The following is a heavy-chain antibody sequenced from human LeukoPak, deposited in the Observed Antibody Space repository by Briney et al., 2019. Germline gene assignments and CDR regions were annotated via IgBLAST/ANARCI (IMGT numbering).Heavy chain of an antibody. CDR1: GFTFSDYY. CDR2: ISNSGSII. V-gene: IGHV3-11*04. J-gene: IGHJ4*02. CDR3: ARDYALGSSSSGGPMAN. D-gene: IGHD1-26*01. Sequence: TGGSLRLSCAASGFTFSDYYMSWIRQAPGKGLEWVSYISNSGSIIKYADSVKGRFTISRDNAKNSLYLQMNSLRDDDTAVYYCARDYALGSSSSGGPMANWGQGTLVTVSS.